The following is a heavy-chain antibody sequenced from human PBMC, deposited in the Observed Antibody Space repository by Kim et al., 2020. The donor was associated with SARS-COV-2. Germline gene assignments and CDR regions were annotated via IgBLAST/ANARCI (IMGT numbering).Heavy chain of an antibody. J-gene: IGHJ6*03. D-gene: IGHD3-3*01. CDR1: GYTFTSYG. CDR3: ARASSGWYDFWSGYYSWGRCYYYMDV. Sequence: ASVKVSCKASGYTFTSYGISWVRQAPGQGLEWMGWISAYNGNTNYAQKLQGRVTMTTDTSTSTAYMELRSLRSDDTAGYYCARASSGWYDFWSGYYSWGRCYYYMDVWGKGTTVTVSS. CDR2: ISAYNGNT. V-gene: IGHV1-18*01.